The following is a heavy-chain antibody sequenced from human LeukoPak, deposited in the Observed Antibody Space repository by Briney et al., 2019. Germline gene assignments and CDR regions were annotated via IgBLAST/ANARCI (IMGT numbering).Heavy chain of an antibody. J-gene: IGHJ6*02. V-gene: IGHV1-3*01. CDR3: ARIGVVVPAAPRYYYYYYGMDV. Sequence: GASVKVSCKASGYTFTSYAMHWVRQAPGQRLEWMGWINAGNGNTKYSQKFQGRVTITRDTSASTAYMELSSLRSEDTAVYHCARIGVVVPAAPRYYYYYYGMDVWGQGTTVTVSS. CDR1: GYTFTSYA. CDR2: INAGNGNT. D-gene: IGHD2-2*01.